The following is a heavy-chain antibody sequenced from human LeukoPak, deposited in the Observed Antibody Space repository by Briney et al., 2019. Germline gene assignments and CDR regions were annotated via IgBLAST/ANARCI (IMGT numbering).Heavy chain of an antibody. CDR2: ISSSSSYI. CDR3: ARVPPDTSMVTRFYYYMDV. J-gene: IGHJ6*03. Sequence: GGSLRLSCAASGFTFSSYSMNWVRQAPGKGLEWVSSISSSSSYIYYADSVKGRFTISRDNAKNSLYLQMNSLRVEDTALYYCARVPPDTSMVTRFYYYMDVWGKGTTVTVSS. V-gene: IGHV3-21*04. D-gene: IGHD5-18*01. CDR1: GFTFSSYS.